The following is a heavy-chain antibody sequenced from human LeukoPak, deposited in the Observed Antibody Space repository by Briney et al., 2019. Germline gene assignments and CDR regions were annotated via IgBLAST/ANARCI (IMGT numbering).Heavy chain of an antibody. Sequence: SETLSLTCTVSGGSISSYYWSWIRQPAGKGLEWIGRIYTSESTNYNPSLKSRVTMSVDTSKNQFSLKLSSVTAADTAVYYCARARDYYGSGSYNVWFDPWGQGTLVTVSS. CDR3: ARARDYYGSGSYNVWFDP. D-gene: IGHD3-10*01. J-gene: IGHJ5*02. CDR2: IYTSEST. V-gene: IGHV4-4*07. CDR1: GGSISSYY.